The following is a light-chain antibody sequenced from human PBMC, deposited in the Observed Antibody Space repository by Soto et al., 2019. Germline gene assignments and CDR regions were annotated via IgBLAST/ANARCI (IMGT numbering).Light chain of an antibody. V-gene: IGKV3-11*01. J-gene: IGKJ5*01. Sequence: SGLTQYTATLSLSPGERATLSCRASQSVSSYLAWYQQKPGQAPRLLIYDASNRATGIPARFSGSGSGTDFTLTISSLEPEDFAVYYCQQRSNWPPITFGQGRLPEIK. CDR2: DAS. CDR1: QSVSSY. CDR3: QQRSNWPPIT.